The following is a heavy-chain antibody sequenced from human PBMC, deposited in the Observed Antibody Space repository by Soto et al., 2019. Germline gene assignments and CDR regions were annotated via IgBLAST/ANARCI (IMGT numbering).Heavy chain of an antibody. CDR2: ISSHGRDI. D-gene: IGHD6-19*01. Sequence: SLRLSCEASGFTFTSDSMTWVRQAPGKGLEWVSSISSHGRDIFYADSAKGRFTISRDNAKDSLHLQMNSLTGEDSAVYYCARGAALAGKLDLWGQGTLVTVSS. V-gene: IGHV3-21*06. J-gene: IGHJ4*02. CDR3: ARGAALAGKLDL. CDR1: GFTFTSDS.